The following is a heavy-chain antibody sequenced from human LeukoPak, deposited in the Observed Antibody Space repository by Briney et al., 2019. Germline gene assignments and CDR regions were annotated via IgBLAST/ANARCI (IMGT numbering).Heavy chain of an antibody. D-gene: IGHD4-11*01. CDR3: ARVGTTVTTMYYFDY. V-gene: IGHV4-34*01. J-gene: IGHJ4*02. CDR1: GGSFSGYY. Sequence: PWGTLSLTCAVYGGSFSGYYRSWIRQPPGKGLEWVGEINHSGSTNYNASLKSRVTISVPTSKTQFSLKLSSVTAAHTAVYYCARVGTTVTTMYYFDYWGPGTLVTVSP. CDR2: INHSGST.